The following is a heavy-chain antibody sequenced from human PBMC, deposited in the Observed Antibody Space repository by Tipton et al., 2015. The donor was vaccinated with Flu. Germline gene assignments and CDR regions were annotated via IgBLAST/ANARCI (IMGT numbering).Heavy chain of an antibody. V-gene: IGHV1-18*01. CDR3: AKDDVTIFGVVISPPLYYCYGMDV. D-gene: IGHD3-3*01. CDR2: ISAYNGNT. J-gene: IGHJ6*02. CDR1: GYTFTSYG. Sequence: QVQLVQSGAEVKKPGASVKVSCKASGYTFTSYGISWVRQAPGQGLEWMGWISAYNGNTNYAQKLQGRVTMTTDTSTSTAYMELRSLRTGDAAVYYRAKDDVTIFGVVISPPLYYCYGMDVWGQGTTVTVSS.